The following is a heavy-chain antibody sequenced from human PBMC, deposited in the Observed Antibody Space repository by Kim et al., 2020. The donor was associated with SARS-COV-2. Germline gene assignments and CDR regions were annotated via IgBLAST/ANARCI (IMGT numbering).Heavy chain of an antibody. CDR1: GFTFSSYG. D-gene: IGHD5-12*01. V-gene: IGHV3-30*18. Sequence: GGSLRLSCAASGFTFSSYGMHWVRQAPGKGLEWVAVISYDGSNKYYADSVKGRFTISRDNSKNTLYLQMNSLRAEDTAVYYCAKDHSGYDLGYWGQGTLVTVSS. J-gene: IGHJ4*02. CDR2: ISYDGSNK. CDR3: AKDHSGYDLGY.